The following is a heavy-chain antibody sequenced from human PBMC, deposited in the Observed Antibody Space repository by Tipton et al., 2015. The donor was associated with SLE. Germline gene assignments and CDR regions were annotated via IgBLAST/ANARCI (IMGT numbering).Heavy chain of an antibody. V-gene: IGHV3-23*01. Sequence: SLRLSCAASGFTFSSYEMNWVRQAPGKGLEWVSAISGSGTRTYYADSVRGRFTLSRDNSKNTLYLQMNSLRADDTAIYYCAKDLVTMIVVVIPRLDSWGQGTLVTVSS. CDR3: AKDLVTMIVVVIPRLDS. CDR2: ISGSGTRT. CDR1: GFTFSSYE. D-gene: IGHD3-22*01. J-gene: IGHJ4*02.